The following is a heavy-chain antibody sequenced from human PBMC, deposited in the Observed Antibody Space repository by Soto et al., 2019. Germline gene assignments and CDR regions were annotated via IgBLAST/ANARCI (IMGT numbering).Heavy chain of an antibody. CDR3: ARGYSDYYYYGMDV. CDR2: INAGNGNT. D-gene: IGHD1-26*01. Sequence: VKVSCKASGYTFTSYAMHWVRQAPGQRLEWMGWINAGNGNTKYSQKFQGRVTITRDTSASTAYMELSSLRSEDTAVYYCARGYSDYYYYGMDVWGQGTTVTVSS. J-gene: IGHJ6*02. V-gene: IGHV1-3*01. CDR1: GYTFTSYA.